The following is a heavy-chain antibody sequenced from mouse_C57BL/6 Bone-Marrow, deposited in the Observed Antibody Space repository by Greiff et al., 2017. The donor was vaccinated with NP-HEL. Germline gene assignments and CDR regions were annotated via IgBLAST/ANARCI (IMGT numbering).Heavy chain of an antibody. V-gene: IGHV2-2*01. Sequence: VQLQQSGPGLVQPSQSLSITCTVSGFSLTSYGVHWVRQSPGKGLEWLGVIWSGGSTDYNAAFISRLSISKDNSKSQVFFKMNSLQADDTAIYDCARRDYDGYYYAMDYWGQGTSVTVSS. D-gene: IGHD2-4*01. CDR2: IWSGGST. CDR3: ARRDYDGYYYAMDY. J-gene: IGHJ4*01. CDR1: GFSLTSYG.